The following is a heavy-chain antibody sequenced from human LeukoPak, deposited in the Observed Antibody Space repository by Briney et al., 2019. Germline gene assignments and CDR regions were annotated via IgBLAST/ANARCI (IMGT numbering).Heavy chain of an antibody. CDR3: ARSVATKSRYYYGMDV. CDR2: IWYDGSNK. Sequence: PGGSLRLSCAASGFTFSSYGMHWVRQAPGKGLEWVAVIWYDGSNKYYADSVKGRFTISRDNSKNTLYLQMNSLRAEDTAVYYCARSVATKSRYYYGMDVWGQGTLVTVSS. CDR1: GFTFSSYG. V-gene: IGHV3-33*01. D-gene: IGHD5-12*01. J-gene: IGHJ6*02.